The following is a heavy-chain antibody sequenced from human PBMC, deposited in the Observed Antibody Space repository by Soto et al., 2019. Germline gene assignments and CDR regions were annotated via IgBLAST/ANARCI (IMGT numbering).Heavy chain of an antibody. Sequence: SETLSLTCTVSGGSISSHYWSWIRQPPGKGLEWIGYIYYSGSTKYKPSLKSRVTISVDTSKNQFSLKLSSVTAADTAVYYCARVGGINWFDPWGQGTLVTVSS. CDR3: ARVGGINWFDP. CDR2: IYYSGST. CDR1: GGSISSHY. V-gene: IGHV4-59*11. J-gene: IGHJ5*02. D-gene: IGHD3-16*01.